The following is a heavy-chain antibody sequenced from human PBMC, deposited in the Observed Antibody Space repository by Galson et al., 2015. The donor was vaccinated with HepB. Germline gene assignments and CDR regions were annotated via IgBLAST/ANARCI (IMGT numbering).Heavy chain of an antibody. CDR3: ARLRGGYDFDF. CDR1: GFTFSGYW. Sequence: SLRLSCAASGFTFSGYWMSWVRQAPGKGLEWVANIHQDGSENDYMDSVKGRFTISRDNAKKSLYLQMNSLRAEDTALYYCARLRGGYDFDFWGQGTLVTVSS. V-gene: IGHV3-7*03. J-gene: IGHJ4*02. D-gene: IGHD3-22*01. CDR2: IHQDGSEN.